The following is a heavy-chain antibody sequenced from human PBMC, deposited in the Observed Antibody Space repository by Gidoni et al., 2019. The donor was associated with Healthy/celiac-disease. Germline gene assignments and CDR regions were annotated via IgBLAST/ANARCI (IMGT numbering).Heavy chain of an antibody. V-gene: IGHV1-69*12. D-gene: IGHD2-21*02. CDR3: ARYRWGEGYGGGDCYAN. CDR1: GRPFSSYA. J-gene: IGHJ4*02. CDR2: IIPIIGRG. Sequence: QVQLVQSGAAVKTPGSSVTVYCKASGRPFSSYAISWGRQAPGQGLAWTVGIIPIIGRGNYEKKYQGRVTITADESRSTANMELSRLRTEERAVYYGARYRWGEGYGGGDCYANWGQGTLVTVSS.